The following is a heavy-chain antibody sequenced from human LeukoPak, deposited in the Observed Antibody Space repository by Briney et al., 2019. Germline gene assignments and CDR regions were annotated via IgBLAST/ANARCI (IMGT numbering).Heavy chain of an antibody. V-gene: IGHV1-24*01. J-gene: IGHJ4*02. CDR2: FDPEDGET. Sequence: ASVKVSCKVSGYTLTELSMHWVRQAPGKGLEWMGGFDPEDGETIYAQKFQGRVTMTRNTSISTAYMELSSLRSEDTAVYYCARGYYYDSSGYPYWGQGTLVTVSS. D-gene: IGHD3-22*01. CDR1: GYTLTELS. CDR3: ARGYYYDSSGYPY.